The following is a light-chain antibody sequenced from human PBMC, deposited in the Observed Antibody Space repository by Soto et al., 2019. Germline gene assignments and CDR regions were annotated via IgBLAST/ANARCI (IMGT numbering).Light chain of an antibody. Sequence: EIVLTQSPATLSLSPGERATLSCRASQSVSSYLAWYQQKPGQGPRLLIYDASNRATVIPARFSGSWSGTDFTLPISSLEPEDVAVYYCQQRSIWPLTFGGGTKVEI. CDR1: QSVSSY. CDR3: QQRSIWPLT. J-gene: IGKJ4*01. CDR2: DAS. V-gene: IGKV3-11*01.